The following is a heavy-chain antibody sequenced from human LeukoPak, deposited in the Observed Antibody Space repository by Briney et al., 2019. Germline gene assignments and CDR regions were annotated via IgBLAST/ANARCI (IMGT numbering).Heavy chain of an antibody. V-gene: IGHV3-23*01. Sequence: AGSLRLSCAVSKFIVTTYTMTWVRQAPGKGLEWVSSVSRGGASTYYADSVKGRFTISRDSSNNTVYLQMRSLRAEDTAVYYCAKDSYSLDVWGQGTTVSVSS. CDR2: VSRGGAST. J-gene: IGHJ6*02. CDR3: AKDSYSLDV. CDR1: KFIVTTYT.